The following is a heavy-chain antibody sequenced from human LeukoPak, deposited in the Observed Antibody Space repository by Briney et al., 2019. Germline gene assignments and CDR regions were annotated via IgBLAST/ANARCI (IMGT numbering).Heavy chain of an antibody. D-gene: IGHD3-22*01. CDR3: AREGYYDSSGKVDY. J-gene: IGHJ4*02. CDR1: GGSISSSNW. Sequence: LSLTCAVSGGSISSSNWWSWVRQAPGKGLEWVAVIWYDGSNKYYADSVKGRFTISRDNSKNTLYLQMNSLRAEDTAVYYCAREGYYDSSGKVDYWGQGTLVTVSS. CDR2: IWYDGSNK. V-gene: IGHV3-33*08.